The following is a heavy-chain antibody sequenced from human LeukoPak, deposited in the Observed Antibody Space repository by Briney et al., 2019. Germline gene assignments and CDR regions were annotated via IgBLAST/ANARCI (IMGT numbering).Heavy chain of an antibody. Sequence: GGSLRLSCAAAGFTFSNYGMQWVRQAPGKGLEWVAFIRPDGSDKYYADSVKGRFTISRDNSKNTLYLQMNSLRAEDTAVYYCAKERWFGSRSWDYFDYWGQGALVTVSS. J-gene: IGHJ4*02. CDR3: AKERWFGSRSWDYFDY. V-gene: IGHV3-30*02. CDR2: IRPDGSDK. CDR1: GFTFSNYG. D-gene: IGHD3-10*01.